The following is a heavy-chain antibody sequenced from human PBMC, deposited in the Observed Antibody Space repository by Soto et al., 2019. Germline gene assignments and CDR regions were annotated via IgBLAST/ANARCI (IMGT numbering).Heavy chain of an antibody. CDR3: ARDLLPRTPIAAAGTGYYYYGMDV. CDR2: IYYSGST. V-gene: IGHV4-30-4*01. J-gene: IGHJ6*02. CDR1: GGSISSGDYY. D-gene: IGHD6-13*01. Sequence: PSETLSLTCTVSGGSISSGDYYWSWIRQPPGKGLEWIGYIYYSGSTYYNPSLKSRVTISVDTSKNQFSLKLSSVTAADTAVYYCARDLLPRTPIAAAGTGYYYYGMDVWGQGTTVTVSS.